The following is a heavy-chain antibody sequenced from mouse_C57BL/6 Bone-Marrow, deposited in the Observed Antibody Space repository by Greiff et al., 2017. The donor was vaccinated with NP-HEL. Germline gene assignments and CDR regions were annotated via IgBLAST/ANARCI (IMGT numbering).Heavy chain of an antibody. V-gene: IGHV1-18*01. Sequence: EVQLQQSGPELVKPGASVKIPCKASGYTFTDYNMDWVKQSHGKSLEWIGDINPNNGGTIYNQKFKGKATLTVDKSSSTAYMELRSLTSEDTAVYYCAALLLQGYYAMDYWGQGTSVTVSS. CDR1: GYTFTDYN. CDR3: AALLLQGYYAMDY. D-gene: IGHD1-1*01. J-gene: IGHJ4*01. CDR2: INPNNGGT.